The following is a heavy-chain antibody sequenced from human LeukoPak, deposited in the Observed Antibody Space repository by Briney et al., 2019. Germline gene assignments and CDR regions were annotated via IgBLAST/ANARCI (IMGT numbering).Heavy chain of an antibody. CDR3: AKVAKYYYGSETYYFFEH. CDR1: RFTFSSYA. Sequence: GGSLRLSCAASRFTFSSYAMSWVRQAPGKGLEWVANINQDGTEKYYVDSVKGRFTISRDNAKNSLYLQMNSPRVEDTAVYYCAKVAKYYYGSETYYFFEHWGQGTPVTASS. CDR2: INQDGTEK. D-gene: IGHD3-10*01. J-gene: IGHJ4*02. V-gene: IGHV3-7*01.